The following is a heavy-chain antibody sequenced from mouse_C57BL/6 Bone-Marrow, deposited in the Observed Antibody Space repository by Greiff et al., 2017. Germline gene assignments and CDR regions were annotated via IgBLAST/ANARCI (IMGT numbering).Heavy chain of an antibody. J-gene: IGHJ1*03. CDR2: IHPNSGST. Sequence: QVQLQQPGAELVKPGASVKLSCKASGYTFTSYWMHWVKQRPGQGLEWIGMIHPNSGSTNYNEKFKSKATLTVDKSSSTAYMRLSSLTSEDSAVYYCAREKLAPLVQYFDVGGTGTTVTVFS. CDR3: AREKLAPLVQYFDV. CDR1: GYTFTSYW. D-gene: IGHD4-1*01. V-gene: IGHV1-64*01.